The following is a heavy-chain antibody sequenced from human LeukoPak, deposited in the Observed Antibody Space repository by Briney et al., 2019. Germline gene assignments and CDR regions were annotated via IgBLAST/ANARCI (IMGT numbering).Heavy chain of an antibody. D-gene: IGHD6-13*01. Sequence: SETLSLTCTVSVGSISSYYLSWIRQPPGKGLEWIGYIYYSGSTNYNPSLKSRVTISLDTSKNQLSVKLSYVTAADTAVYYCARVSPVIAALDAFDIWGKGTMVTVSS. J-gene: IGHJ3*02. CDR2: IYYSGST. CDR1: VGSISSYY. CDR3: ARVSPVIAALDAFDI. V-gene: IGHV4-59*01.